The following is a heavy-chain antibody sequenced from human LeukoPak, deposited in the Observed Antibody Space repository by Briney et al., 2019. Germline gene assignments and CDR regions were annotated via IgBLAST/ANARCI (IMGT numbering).Heavy chain of an antibody. V-gene: IGHV1-69*04. CDR2: IIPILGIA. CDR3: ARATYHYDSSGYYYFDY. Sequence: GASVKVSCKASGGTFSSYAISWVRQAPGQGLEWMGRIIPILGIANYAQKFQGRVTITADKSTSTAYMELSSLRSEDTAVYYCARATYHYDSSGYYYFDYWGQGTLVTVSS. J-gene: IGHJ4*02. CDR1: GGTFSSYA. D-gene: IGHD3-22*01.